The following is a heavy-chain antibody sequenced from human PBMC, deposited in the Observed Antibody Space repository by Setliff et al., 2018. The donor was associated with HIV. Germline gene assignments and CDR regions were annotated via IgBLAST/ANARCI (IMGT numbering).Heavy chain of an antibody. CDR3: AKERGSWSGVGAARRAFDI. Sequence: QPGGSLRLSCAASGFTFSSYGMHWVRQAPGKGLEWVAVIWYDGSNKYYADSVKGRFTISRDNSKNTLYLQMNSLRAEDTAVYYCAKERGSWSGVGAARRAFDIWGQGTMVTVSS. CDR2: IWYDGSNK. V-gene: IGHV3-33*06. J-gene: IGHJ3*02. CDR1: GFTFSSYG. D-gene: IGHD2-8*01.